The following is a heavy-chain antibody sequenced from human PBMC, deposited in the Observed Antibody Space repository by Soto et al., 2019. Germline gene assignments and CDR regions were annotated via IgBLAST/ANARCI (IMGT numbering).Heavy chain of an antibody. CDR1: GDTFTSYD. CDR3: AIGSRYCSSTSCYDAFDI. J-gene: IGHJ3*02. Sequence: GASVKVSCKASGDTFTSYDINWVRQATGQGLEWMGWMNPNSGNTGYAQKFQGRVTMTRNTSISTAYMELSSLRSEDTAVYYCAIGSRYCSSTSCYDAFDIWGQGTMVTVSS. D-gene: IGHD2-2*01. CDR2: MNPNSGNT. V-gene: IGHV1-8*01.